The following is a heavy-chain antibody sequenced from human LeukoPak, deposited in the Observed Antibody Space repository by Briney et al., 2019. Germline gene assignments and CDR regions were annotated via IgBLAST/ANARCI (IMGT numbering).Heavy chain of an antibody. V-gene: IGHV3-9*01. Sequence: TGGSLRLSCAASGFTFDDYAMHWVRQAPGKGLEWVSGISWNSGSIGYADSVKGRLTISRDNAKNSLYLQMNSLRAEDTALYYCAKGHDSSGYYFDYWGQGTLVTVSS. CDR3: AKGHDSSGYYFDY. CDR2: ISWNSGSI. D-gene: IGHD3-22*01. J-gene: IGHJ4*02. CDR1: GFTFDDYA.